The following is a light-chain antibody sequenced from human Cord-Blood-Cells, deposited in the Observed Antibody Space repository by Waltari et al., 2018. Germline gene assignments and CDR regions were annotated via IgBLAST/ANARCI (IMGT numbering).Light chain of an antibody. Sequence: QSALAQPASVSGSPGPSLTISFTGTSTDVGGYNLISCYQQHPRKAPTLMIYEVSNRRSGVSNRCSASKSGSTTALTISWLQAEDEADYYCCSYAGSSTYVVFGGGTKLTVL. V-gene: IGLV2-23*02. CDR2: EVS. CDR1: STDVGGYNL. J-gene: IGLJ2*01. CDR3: CSYAGSSTYVV.